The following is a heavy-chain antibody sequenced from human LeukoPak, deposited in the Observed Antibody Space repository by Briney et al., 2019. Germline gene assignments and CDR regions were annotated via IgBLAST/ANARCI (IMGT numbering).Heavy chain of an antibody. D-gene: IGHD6-19*01. J-gene: IGHJ4*02. Sequence: EWIGFISGGTTEYAASVKGRFTISRDDSTSIAYLQMNSLTTEDTAVYYCSRGSGWLSVYWGQGTLVTVSS. CDR3: SRGSGWLSVY. V-gene: IGHV3-49*02. CDR2: ISGGTT.